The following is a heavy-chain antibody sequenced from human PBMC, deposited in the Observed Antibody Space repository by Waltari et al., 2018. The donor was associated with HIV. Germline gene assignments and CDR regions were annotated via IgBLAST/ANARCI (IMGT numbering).Heavy chain of an antibody. CDR3: ARDIAAAGTGGIDY. Sequence: QVQLVQSGAEVKKPGASVKVSCKASGYTFTSYGISWVRQAPGQGLEGMGWISAYKGNTNYAQKRQGRVTMTTDTATSTAYMELRSLRSDDTAVYYCARDIAAAGTGGIDYWGQGTLVTVSS. V-gene: IGHV1-18*01. D-gene: IGHD6-13*01. CDR1: GYTFTSYG. CDR2: ISAYKGNT. J-gene: IGHJ4*02.